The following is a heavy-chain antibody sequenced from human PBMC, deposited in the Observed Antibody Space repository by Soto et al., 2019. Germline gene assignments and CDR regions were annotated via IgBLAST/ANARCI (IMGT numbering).Heavy chain of an antibody. J-gene: IGHJ4*02. Sequence: ASVKVSCKASRGTFNSYAISWVRQAPRQGLEWMGGISANYGNTNYAQKLQGRVTMTTDTSTSTAYMELRSLRSDDTAVYYCARDLYSSSCYGHGYWGQGTLVTVSX. D-gene: IGHD6-13*01. CDR3: ARDLYSSSCYGHGY. CDR1: RGTFNSYA. CDR2: ISANYGNT. V-gene: IGHV1-18*01.